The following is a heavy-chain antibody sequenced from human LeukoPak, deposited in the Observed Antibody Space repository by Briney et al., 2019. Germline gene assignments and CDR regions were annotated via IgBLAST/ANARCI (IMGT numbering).Heavy chain of an antibody. CDR2: IWYDGSNK. CDR1: GFTFSSYG. Sequence: GGSLRLSCAASGFTFSSYGMHWVRQAPGKGLEWVAVIWYDGSNKYYADFVKGRFTISRDNSKNTLYLQMNSLRAEDTAVYYCARDSGTLYDGVDYWGQGTLVTVSS. J-gene: IGHJ4*02. V-gene: IGHV3-33*01. D-gene: IGHD1-26*01. CDR3: ARDSGTLYDGVDY.